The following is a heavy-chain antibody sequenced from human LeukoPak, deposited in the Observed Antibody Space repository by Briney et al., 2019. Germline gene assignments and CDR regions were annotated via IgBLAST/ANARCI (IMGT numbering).Heavy chain of an antibody. D-gene: IGHD5-12*01. CDR1: GFTFSDYY. CDR2: ITSSGDDI. J-gene: IGHJ4*02. Sequence: PGGSLRLSCAAYGFTFSDYYMSWIRQAPGKGLEWVAYITSSGDDIYYADSVKGRFTISRDNAKNALFLRMSSLRVEDTATYYCASDIVATSGDFWGQGTLVSVSS. V-gene: IGHV3-11*01. CDR3: ASDIVATSGDF.